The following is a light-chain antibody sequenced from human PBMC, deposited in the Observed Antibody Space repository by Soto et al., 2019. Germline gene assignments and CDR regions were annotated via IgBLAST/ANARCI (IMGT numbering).Light chain of an antibody. CDR2: GSS. J-gene: IGKJ2*01. CDR1: QSVTNKY. Sequence: EVVLTQSPGTLSLSPGERATLSCRASQSVTNKYLAWYQQKPGQAPRLLLFGSSDRATGIPDRFSGSGSGTDFTLTISRLEPEDFAVYCCQLYGSSPPYTFGQGTKLEI. V-gene: IGKV3-20*01. CDR3: QLYGSSPPYT.